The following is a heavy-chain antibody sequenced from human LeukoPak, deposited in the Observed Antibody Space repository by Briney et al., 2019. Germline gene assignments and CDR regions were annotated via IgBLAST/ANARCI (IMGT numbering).Heavy chain of an antibody. CDR2: ISSSGSTI. D-gene: IGHD3-22*01. CDR3: ARDGKYYYDSSGLVDY. J-gene: IGHJ4*02. V-gene: IGHV3-48*03. CDR1: GFTFSSYE. Sequence: PGGSLRLSCAASGFTFSSYEMNWVRQAPGKGLEWVSYISSSGSTIYYADSVKGRFTISRDNAKNSLYLQMNSLRAEDTAVYYCARDGKYYYDSSGLVDYWGQGTLVTVSS.